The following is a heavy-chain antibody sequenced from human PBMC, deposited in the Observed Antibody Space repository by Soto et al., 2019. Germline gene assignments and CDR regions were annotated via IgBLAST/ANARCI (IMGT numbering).Heavy chain of an antibody. D-gene: IGHD3-9*01. CDR1: GFTFSNFG. J-gene: IGHJ4*02. CDR2: ISFEGSND. CDR3: ARDQARKSDILTH. Sequence: GGSLRASFAAPGFTFSNFGMHWVRQAPGTGLEWVAGISFEGSNDRYAESVRGRFTVSRDNSKNTLYLQMSSMRHEDTAVYYCARDQARKSDILTHWGQGALVTSPQ. V-gene: IGHV3-33*01.